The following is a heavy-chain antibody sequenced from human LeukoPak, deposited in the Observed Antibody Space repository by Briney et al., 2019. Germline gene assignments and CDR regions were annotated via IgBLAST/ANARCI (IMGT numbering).Heavy chain of an antibody. CDR2: VHQSGSS. J-gene: IGHJ3*02. V-gene: IGHV4-34*01. D-gene: IGHD3-10*01. Sequence: SETLSLTCAVYGGSFSGYYWSWIRQSPGRGLEWIGEVHQSGSSDYNPSLKSRVTISVDTSKNQFSLKLSSVTAADTAVYYCARLYAVLLWFGELFDIDAFDIWGQGTMVTVSS. CDR3: ARLYAVLLWFGELFDIDAFDI. CDR1: GGSFSGYY.